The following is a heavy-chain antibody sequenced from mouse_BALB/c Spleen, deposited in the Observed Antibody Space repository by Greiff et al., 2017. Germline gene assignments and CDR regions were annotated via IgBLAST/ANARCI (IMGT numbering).Heavy chain of an antibody. J-gene: IGHJ4*01. V-gene: IGHV1-14*01. D-gene: IGHD2-14*01. CDR3: ASHRYDNAMDY. CDR2: INPYNDGT. Sequence: VQLQQSGPELVKPGASVKMSCKASGYTFTSYVMHWVKQKPGQGLEWIGYINPYNDGTKYNEKFKGKATLTSDKSSSTAYMELSSLTSEDSAVYYCASHRYDNAMDYWGQGTSVTVSS. CDR1: GYTFTSYV.